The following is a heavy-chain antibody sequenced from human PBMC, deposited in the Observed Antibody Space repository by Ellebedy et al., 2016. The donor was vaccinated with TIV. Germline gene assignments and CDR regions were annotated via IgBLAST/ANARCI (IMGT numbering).Heavy chain of an antibody. J-gene: IGHJ4*02. Sequence: ASVKVSCKASGYTFTGNYMHWVRQAPGQGFEWMGWINPSSGGTNYAHKFQGMVTMTRDTSGSTAYMELSRLTSDDTDVYYCARDSFTGFSSSYSFDFWGQGTLVTVSS. V-gene: IGHV1-2*07. CDR1: GYTFTGNY. CDR2: INPSSGGT. CDR3: ARDSFTGFSSSYSFDF. D-gene: IGHD6-19*01.